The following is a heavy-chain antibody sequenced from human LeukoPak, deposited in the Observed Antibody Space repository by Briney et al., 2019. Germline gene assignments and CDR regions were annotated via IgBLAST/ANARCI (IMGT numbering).Heavy chain of an antibody. V-gene: IGHV3-21*01. CDR3: ARDAFPVATMAEFDY. D-gene: IGHD5-24*01. Sequence: GGSLRLSCAASGFTFSSYSMNWVRQAPGKGLELVSSISSSSSYIYYADSVKGRFTISRDKAKNSLYLQMNSLRAEDTAVYYCARDAFPVATMAEFDYWGQGTLVTVSS. CDR2: ISSSSSYI. CDR1: GFTFSSYS. J-gene: IGHJ4*02.